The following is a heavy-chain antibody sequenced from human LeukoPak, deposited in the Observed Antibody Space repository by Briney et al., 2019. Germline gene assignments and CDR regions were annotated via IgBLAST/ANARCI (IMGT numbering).Heavy chain of an antibody. V-gene: IGHV3-30*02. J-gene: IGHJ4*02. Sequence: GGSLRLSCAASGFTFSSHGMHWVRQAPGKGLERVAFIRYDGTNKYYADSVKGRFTISRDNSKNTLYLQMNSLRAEDTAVYYCAKDKDSTNWYFDYWGQGTLVTVSS. D-gene: IGHD6-13*01. CDR2: IRYDGTNK. CDR1: GFTFSSHG. CDR3: AKDKDSTNWYFDY.